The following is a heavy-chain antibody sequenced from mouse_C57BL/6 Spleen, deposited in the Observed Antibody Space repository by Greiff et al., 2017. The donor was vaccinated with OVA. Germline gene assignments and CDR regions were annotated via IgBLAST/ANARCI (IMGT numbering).Heavy chain of an antibody. CDR3: ARDGYYPCDY. J-gene: IGHJ2*01. D-gene: IGHD2-3*01. CDR2: IYPGDGDT. CDR1: GYAFSSSW. Sequence: VKLQESGPELVKPGASVKISCKASGYAFSSSWMNWVKQRPGKGLEWIGRIYPGDGDTNYNGKFKGKATLTADKSSSTAYMQLSSLTSEDSAVYFCARDGYYPCDYWGQGTTLTVSS. V-gene: IGHV1-82*01.